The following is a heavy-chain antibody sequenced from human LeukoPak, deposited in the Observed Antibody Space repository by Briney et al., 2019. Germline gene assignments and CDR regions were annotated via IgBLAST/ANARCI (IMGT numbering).Heavy chain of an antibody. CDR1: GYTLTELS. J-gene: IGHJ3*02. Sequence: GASVKISCKVSGYTLTELSMHWVRQAPGKGLEWMGGIIPIFGTANYAQKFQGRVTITADKSTSTAYMELSSLRSEDTAVYYCARPNLRDYYDSSGYYHDAFDIWGQGTMVTVSS. D-gene: IGHD3-22*01. CDR2: IIPIFGTA. CDR3: ARPNLRDYYDSSGYYHDAFDI. V-gene: IGHV1-69*06.